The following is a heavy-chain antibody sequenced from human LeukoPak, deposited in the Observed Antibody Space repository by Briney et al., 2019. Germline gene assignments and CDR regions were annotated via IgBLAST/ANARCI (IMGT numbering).Heavy chain of an antibody. Sequence: GGSLRLSCAASGFTFSSYGMHWVRQAPGKVLEWVAFIRYDGSNKYYADSVKGRFTISRDNSKNTLYLQMNSLRAEDTAVYYCAQDIVGTALSNYWGQGTLVTVSS. J-gene: IGHJ4*02. CDR3: AQDIVGTALSNY. D-gene: IGHD2/OR15-2a*01. V-gene: IGHV3-30*02. CDR1: GFTFSSYG. CDR2: IRYDGSNK.